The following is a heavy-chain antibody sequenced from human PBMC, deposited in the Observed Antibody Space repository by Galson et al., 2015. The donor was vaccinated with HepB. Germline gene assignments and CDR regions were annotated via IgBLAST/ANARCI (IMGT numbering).Heavy chain of an antibody. CDR2: ISAYNGNT. V-gene: IGHV1-18*01. CDR1: GYTFTSYG. CDR3: ARGLISEQWLDYYFDY. D-gene: IGHD6-19*01. Sequence: SVKVSCKASGYTFTSYGISWVRQAPGQGLEWMGWISAYNGNTNYAQKLQGRVTMTTDTSTSTAYMELRSLRSDDTAVYYCARGLISEQWLDYYFDYWGQGTLVTVSS. J-gene: IGHJ4*02.